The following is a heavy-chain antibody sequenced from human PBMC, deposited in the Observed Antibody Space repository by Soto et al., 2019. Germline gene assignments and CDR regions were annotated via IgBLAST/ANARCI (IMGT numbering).Heavy chain of an antibody. CDR3: ARDSRAATDAFDI. CDR2: ISSSSSYI. CDR1: GFTFSSYS. J-gene: IGHJ3*02. D-gene: IGHD2-15*01. Sequence: EVQLVESGGGLVKPGGSLRLSCAASGFTFSSYSMNWVRQAPGKGLEWVSSISSSSSYIYYADSVKGRFTISRDNAKNSLYLQMNSLRAEDTAVYYCARDSRAATDAFDIWGQGTMVTVX. V-gene: IGHV3-21*01.